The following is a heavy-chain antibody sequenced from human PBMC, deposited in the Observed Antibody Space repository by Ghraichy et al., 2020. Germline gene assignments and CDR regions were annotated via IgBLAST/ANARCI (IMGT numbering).Heavy chain of an antibody. V-gene: IGHV3-30*18. CDR2: ISYDGSNK. Sequence: GESLNISCAASGFTFSSYGMHWVRQAPGKGLEWVAVISYDGSNKYYADSVKGRFTISRDNSKNTLYLQMNSLRAEDTAVYYCAKDLHTGIVGATLFDYWGQGTLVTVSS. CDR3: AKDLHTGIVGATLFDY. CDR1: GFTFSSYG. J-gene: IGHJ4*02. D-gene: IGHD1-26*01.